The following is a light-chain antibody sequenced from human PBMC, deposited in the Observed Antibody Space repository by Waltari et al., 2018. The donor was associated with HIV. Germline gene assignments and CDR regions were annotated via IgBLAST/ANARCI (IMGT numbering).Light chain of an antibody. CDR2: QHT. J-gene: IGLJ3*02. CDR3: QAWDSGTIV. Sequence: SYDLTQPPSVSVSSGQTATVTCSGVNLGHNSVSWYQQRSGQSPVLVIYQHTKRPPGIPERFFGSTSENTSTLTIYETQPLDEAHYSCQAWDSGTIVFGGGTNLTVL. V-gene: IGLV3-1*01. CDR1: NLGHNS.